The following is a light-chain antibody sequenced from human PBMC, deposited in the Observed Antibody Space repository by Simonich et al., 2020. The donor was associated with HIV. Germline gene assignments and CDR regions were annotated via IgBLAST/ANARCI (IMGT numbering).Light chain of an antibody. CDR2: DVS. CDR3: SSYTSSNTLA. J-gene: IGLJ3*02. Sequence: QSALTQPASVSGSPGQSITISCTGTTGDVGGYNYVSCYQQHPGKAPKLMIYDVSNRPSGVSNRFSGSKSGNTASLTISGLQAEDEAHYYCSSYTSSNTLAFGGGTKLTVL. CDR1: TGDVGGYNY. V-gene: IGLV2-14*03.